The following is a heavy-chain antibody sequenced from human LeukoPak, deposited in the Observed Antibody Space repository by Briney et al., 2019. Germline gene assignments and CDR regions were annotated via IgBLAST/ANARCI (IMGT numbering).Heavy chain of an antibody. CDR2: IYYSGRT. J-gene: IGHJ5*02. D-gene: IGHD1-26*01. CDR1: GDSINSYY. Sequence: SETLSLTCTVSGDSINSYYWSWIRQPPGKGLEGIGYIYYSGRTNYNPSLKSRVTISVDTSKNQFCLKLSSVTAADTALYYCAGAQSGSYGQLNLWGQGTLVTVSS. CDR3: AGAQSGSYGQLNL. V-gene: IGHV4-59*01.